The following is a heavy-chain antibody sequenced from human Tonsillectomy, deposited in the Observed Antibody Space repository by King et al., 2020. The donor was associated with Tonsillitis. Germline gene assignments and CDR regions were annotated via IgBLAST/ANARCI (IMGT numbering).Heavy chain of an antibody. CDR1: GFTFSSYG. D-gene: IGHD3-10*01. CDR2: ISYDGSNK. CDR3: AKGEGISY. Sequence: QVQLVESGGGVVQPGRSLRLSCAASGFTFSSYGMHWVRQAPGKGLEWVAVISYDGSNKYYADSVKGRFTISRDNSKNTRYLQMNSLRAEDTAVYYCAKGEGISYWGQGTLVTVSS. V-gene: IGHV3-30*18. J-gene: IGHJ4*02.